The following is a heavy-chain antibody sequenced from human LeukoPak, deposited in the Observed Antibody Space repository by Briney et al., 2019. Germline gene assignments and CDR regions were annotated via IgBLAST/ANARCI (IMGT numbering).Heavy chain of an antibody. D-gene: IGHD4-17*01. CDR1: GFTFSSYS. CDR3: ARESYGDYYFDY. J-gene: IGHJ4*02. V-gene: IGHV3-21*01. CDR2: ISSSSNYI. Sequence: GGSLRLSCAASGFTFSSYSMDWVRQAPGKGLEWVSSISSSSNYIYYADSVKGRFTISKDNAKNSLYLQMNSLSAEDTAVYYCARESYGDYYFDYWGQGTPVTVSS.